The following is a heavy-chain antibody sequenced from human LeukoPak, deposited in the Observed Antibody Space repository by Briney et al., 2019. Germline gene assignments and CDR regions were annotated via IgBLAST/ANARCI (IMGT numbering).Heavy chain of an antibody. CDR3: ARLIAVAGTRGADY. J-gene: IGHJ4*02. V-gene: IGHV4-34*01. CDR1: GGSFSGYY. D-gene: IGHD6-19*01. CDR2: INHSGST. Sequence: ASETLSLTCAVYGGSFSGYYWSWIPQPPGKGLECIGEINHSGSTNYNPSLKSRVTITVDTSKNQFSLKLSSVTAADTAVYYCARLIAVAGTRGADYWGQGTPVTVFS.